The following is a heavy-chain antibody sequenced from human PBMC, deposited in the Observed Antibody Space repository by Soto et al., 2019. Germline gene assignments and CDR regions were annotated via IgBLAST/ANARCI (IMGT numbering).Heavy chain of an antibody. V-gene: IGHV1-46*01. CDR3: ARGGHDVVVTAALDY. Sequence: QVQLMQSGAEVKKPGASVKVSCKASGDTFTDYYIHWVRQAPGQWLEWMGTVNPSGGHTTYTQHLLGRVTMTRDTSTSTLYMEPTSLTSDATAIYYCARGGHDVVVTAALDYWGQGTLVTVSS. J-gene: IGHJ4*02. CDR2: VNPSGGHT. D-gene: IGHD2-21*02. CDR1: GDTFTDYY.